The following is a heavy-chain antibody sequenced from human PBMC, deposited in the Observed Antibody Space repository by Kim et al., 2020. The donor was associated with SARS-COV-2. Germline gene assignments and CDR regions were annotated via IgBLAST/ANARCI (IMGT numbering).Heavy chain of an antibody. CDR2: T. Sequence: TANAASVNGRFTISRDDSKNTAYLQMNSLKTEDTAVYYCTGTVMVYANDYWGQGTLVTVSS. D-gene: IGHD2-8*01. V-gene: IGHV3-73*01. J-gene: IGHJ4*02. CDR3: TGTVMVYANDY.